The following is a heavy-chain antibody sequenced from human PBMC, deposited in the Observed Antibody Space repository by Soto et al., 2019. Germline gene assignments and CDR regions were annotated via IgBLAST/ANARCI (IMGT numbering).Heavy chain of an antibody. CDR2: TTNTGLTT. J-gene: IGHJ4*02. Sequence: GGSLRLSCAASEFGFSTHALTWVRQAPGKGLEWLSSTTNTGLTTHYADSVKGRFTISRENSRNTLHLQMNNLRVDDTAIYYCAKGFDYGDTKHIDHWGQGTLVTVSS. D-gene: IGHD4-17*01. CDR3: AKGFDYGDTKHIDH. CDR1: EFGFSTHA. V-gene: IGHV3-23*01.